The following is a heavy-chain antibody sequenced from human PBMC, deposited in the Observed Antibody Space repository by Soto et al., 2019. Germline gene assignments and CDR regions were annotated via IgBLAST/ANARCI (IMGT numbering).Heavy chain of an antibody. V-gene: IGHV3-20*04. CDR3: ARVIAAAEPAPLLYYYYCGMDV. CDR1: GFTFDDYG. J-gene: IGHJ6*02. D-gene: IGHD6-13*01. CDR2: INWNGGST. Sequence: EVQLVESGGGVVRPGGSLRLSCAASGFTFDDYGMSWVRQAPGKGLEWVSGINWNGGSTGYADSVKGRFTISRDNAKNSLYLQMNSLRAEDTALYYYARVIAAAEPAPLLYYYYCGMDVWGQGTTVTVSS.